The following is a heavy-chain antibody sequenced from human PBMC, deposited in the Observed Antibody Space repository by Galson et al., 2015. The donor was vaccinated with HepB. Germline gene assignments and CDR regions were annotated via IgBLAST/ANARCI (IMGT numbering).Heavy chain of an antibody. D-gene: IGHD5-12*01. CDR2: ISSSSSTI. J-gene: IGHJ4*02. CDR3: AARWSNSGYDTTILDY. Sequence: SLRLSCAASGFTFSSYSMNRVRQAPGKGLEWVSYISSSSSTIYYADSVKGRFTISRDNAKNTLYLQMNSLRAEDTAVYYCAARWSNSGYDTTILDYLGQGTLVTVSS. V-gene: IGHV3-48*01. CDR1: GFTFSSYS.